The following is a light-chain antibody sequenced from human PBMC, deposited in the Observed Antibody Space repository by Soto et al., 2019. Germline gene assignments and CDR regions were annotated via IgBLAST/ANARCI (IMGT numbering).Light chain of an antibody. CDR1: QTISSW. Sequence: MRQSPATLSASVADRVTIPCRASQTISSWLAWYQQKPGKAPKLLIYAASDLQSGVPSRFSGSGSGTDFTLTISSLQPEDFATYYCQQSYSTPRTFGQGTKVDI. CDR2: AAS. J-gene: IGKJ1*01. V-gene: IGKV1-39*01. CDR3: QQSYSTPRT.